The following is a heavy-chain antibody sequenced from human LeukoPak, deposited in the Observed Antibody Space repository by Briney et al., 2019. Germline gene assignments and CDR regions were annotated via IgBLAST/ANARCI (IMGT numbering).Heavy chain of an antibody. V-gene: IGHV3-30*18. CDR3: AKAPPGSSANY. CDR2: ISYDGSNK. D-gene: IGHD2-2*01. Sequence: GGSLRLSCAASGFTFSSYGMHWVRQAPGKGLEWVAVISYDGSNKYYADSVKGRFTISRDNSKNTLYLQMNSLRAEDTAVYYCAKAPPGSSANYWGQGTLVTVSS. J-gene: IGHJ4*02. CDR1: GFTFSSYG.